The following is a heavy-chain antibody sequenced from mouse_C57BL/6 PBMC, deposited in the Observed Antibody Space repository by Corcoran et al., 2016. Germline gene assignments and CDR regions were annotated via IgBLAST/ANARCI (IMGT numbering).Heavy chain of an antibody. J-gene: IGHJ1*03. CDR3: ASSQSRGYFDV. Sequence: QVQLQQSGAELVKPGASVKISCNASGYAFSSYWMNWVKQRPGKGLEWIGQIYPGDGDTNYNGKFKGKATLTADKSSSTAYMQLSSLTSEDSAVYCCASSQSRGYFDVWGTGTTVTVSS. CDR1: GYAFSSYW. V-gene: IGHV1-80*01. CDR2: IYPGDGDT.